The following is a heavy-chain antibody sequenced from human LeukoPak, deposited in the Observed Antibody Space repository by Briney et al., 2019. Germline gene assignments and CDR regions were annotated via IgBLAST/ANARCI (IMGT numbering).Heavy chain of an antibody. V-gene: IGHV4-30-4*01. CDR2: IYYSGST. D-gene: IGHD3-22*01. J-gene: IGHJ4*02. CDR3: TRVGYDSSGYLTIDY. CDR1: GGSISSGDYY. Sequence: SETLSLTCTVSGGSISSGDYYWSWIRQPPGKGLEWIGYIYYSGSTYYNPSLKSRVTISVDTSKNQFSLKLSSVTAADTAVYYCTRVGYDSSGYLTIDYWGQGTLVTVSS.